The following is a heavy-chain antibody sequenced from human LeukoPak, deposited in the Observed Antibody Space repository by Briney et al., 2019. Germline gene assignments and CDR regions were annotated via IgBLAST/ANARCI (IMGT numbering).Heavy chain of an antibody. V-gene: IGHV4-59*13. D-gene: IGHD4-23*01. Sequence: SETLSLTCTVSGGSISSYFWNWIRQPPGQGLEWIGYMSNTGITKYNPPLKSRVTISADTSKNQFSLNLNSVTAADTAVYFCAKASVTTAVLFDSWGQGTLVAVSS. CDR1: GGSISSYF. CDR3: AKASVTTAVLFDS. J-gene: IGHJ4*02. CDR2: MSNTGIT.